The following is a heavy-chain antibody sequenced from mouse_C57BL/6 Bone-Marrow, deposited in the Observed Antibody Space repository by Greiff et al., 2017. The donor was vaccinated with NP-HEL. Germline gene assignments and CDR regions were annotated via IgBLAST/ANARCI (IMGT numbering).Heavy chain of an antibody. CDR1: GYTFTSYG. CDR2: LYPRSGNT. J-gene: IGHJ4*01. V-gene: IGHV1-81*01. CDR3: ARSRYYYGSYYAMDY. Sequence: VQLQESGAELARPGASVKLSCKASGYTFTSYGISWVKQRTGQGLEWIGELYPRSGNTYYNEKFKGKATLTADKSSSTAYMELRSLTSEDSAVYFCARSRYYYGSYYAMDYWGQGTSVTVSS. D-gene: IGHD1-1*01.